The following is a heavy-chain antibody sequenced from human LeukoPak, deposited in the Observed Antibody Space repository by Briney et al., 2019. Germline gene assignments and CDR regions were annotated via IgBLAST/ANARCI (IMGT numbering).Heavy chain of an antibody. D-gene: IGHD1-26*01. CDR2: IIPILGIA. V-gene: IGHV1-69*04. CDR1: GGTFSSYA. J-gene: IGHJ4*02. Sequence: ASVQVSCKASGGTFSSYAISWVRQAPGQGLEWMGRIIPILGIANYAQKFQGRVTITADKSTSTAYMELSSLRSEDTAVYYCARDPSGSYLGAFDYWGQGTLVTVSS. CDR3: ARDPSGSYLGAFDY.